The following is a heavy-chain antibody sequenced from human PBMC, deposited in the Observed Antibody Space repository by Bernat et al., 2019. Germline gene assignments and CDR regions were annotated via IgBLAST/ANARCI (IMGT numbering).Heavy chain of an antibody. J-gene: IGHJ5*02. CDR3: ERGKYQLLSSWFDP. D-gene: IGHD2-2*01. V-gene: IGHV1-2*02. Sequence: QVQLVQSGSEVNKPWSSLKVSCKSSGYTFTAYYMHWVLQAPGHGLEWVGWINPNSGGTNYAQKLKGRVTMTRDTYIRTAYMELRRLRSDDTAVYYCERGKYQLLSSWFDPWGQGTLVTVSA. CDR2: INPNSGGT. CDR1: GYTFTAYY.